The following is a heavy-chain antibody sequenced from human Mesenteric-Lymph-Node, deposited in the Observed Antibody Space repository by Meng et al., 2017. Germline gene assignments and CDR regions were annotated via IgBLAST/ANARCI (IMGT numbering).Heavy chain of an antibody. D-gene: IGHD3-10*01. Sequence: ASVKVSCKASGYTYTNYDVSWVRQAPGQGLEWMGSISGSTGNTNSMQKFRDRVTMTRDTSTTTAYMELRSLRSDDTAVYYCARDKFASYYGSGSYYTNWLDPWGQGTLVTVSS. V-gene: IGHV1-18*01. CDR3: ARDKFASYYGSGSYYTNWLDP. J-gene: IGHJ5*02. CDR1: GYTYTNYD. CDR2: ISGSTGNT.